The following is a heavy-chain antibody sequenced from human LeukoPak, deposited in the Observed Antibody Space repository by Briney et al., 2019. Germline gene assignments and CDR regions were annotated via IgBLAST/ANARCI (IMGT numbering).Heavy chain of an antibody. V-gene: IGHV3-48*04. Sequence: GGSLRLSCAASGFTFSSYNMNWVRQAPGKGLEWVSYISSSGSTIYYADSVKGRFTISRDNAKNSLYLQMNSLRAEDTADYYCARDDSYGLDYWGQGTLVTVSS. CDR3: ARDDSYGLDY. CDR2: ISSSGSTI. CDR1: GFTFSSYN. J-gene: IGHJ4*02. D-gene: IGHD5-18*01.